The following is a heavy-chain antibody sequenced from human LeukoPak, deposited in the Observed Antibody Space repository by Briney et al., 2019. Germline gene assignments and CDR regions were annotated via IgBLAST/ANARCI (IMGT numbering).Heavy chain of an antibody. D-gene: IGHD1-26*01. V-gene: IGHV1-2*02. Sequence: ASVKVSCKASGYTFTGYYMHWVRQAPGQGLEWMGWINPNSGGTNYAQKFQGRVTMTRDTSISTAYMELSRLRSDDTAVYYCARDERRRSGSPDFDHWGQGTLVTVSS. CDR2: INPNSGGT. J-gene: IGHJ4*02. CDR3: ARDERRRSGSPDFDH. CDR1: GYTFTGYY.